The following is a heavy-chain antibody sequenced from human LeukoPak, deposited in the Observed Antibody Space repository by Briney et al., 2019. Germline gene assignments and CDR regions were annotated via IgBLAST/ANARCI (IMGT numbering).Heavy chain of an antibody. Sequence: ASVKVSCKVSGYTLTELSMHWVRQAPGKGLEWMGGFDPEDGETIYAQKFQGRVTMTEDTSTDTAYMELSSLRSDDTAVYYCARLTSGGYFTDYWGQGTLVTVSS. D-gene: IGHD5-12*01. J-gene: IGHJ4*02. V-gene: IGHV1-24*01. CDR3: ARLTSGGYFTDY. CDR1: GYTLTELS. CDR2: FDPEDGET.